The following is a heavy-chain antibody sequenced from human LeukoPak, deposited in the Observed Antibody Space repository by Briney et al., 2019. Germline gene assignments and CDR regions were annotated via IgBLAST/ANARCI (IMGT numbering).Heavy chain of an antibody. Sequence: SSETLSLTCTVSGDSISSNNYFWGWIRQPPGKGLEWIGEINHSGSTNYNPSLKSRVTISVDTSKNRFSLKLSSVTAADTAVYYCARGTGTLGSQLDYWGQGTLVTVSS. CDR1: GDSISSNNYF. CDR2: INHSGST. J-gene: IGHJ4*02. CDR3: ARGTGTLGSQLDY. V-gene: IGHV4-39*07. D-gene: IGHD3-10*01.